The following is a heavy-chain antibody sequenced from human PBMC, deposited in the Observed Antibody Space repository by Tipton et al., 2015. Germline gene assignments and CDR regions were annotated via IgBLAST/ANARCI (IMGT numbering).Heavy chain of an antibody. CDR2: IWYNGNNK. J-gene: IGHJ6*02. Sequence: SLRLSCAASGFSFSSYGMHWVRQALGKGLEWVAVIWYNGNNKYYADSVKGRFTISRDNAKNTLYLLMNRLRAEDTAVYYCARDRGGYYGMEVWGQGTTVTVSS. CDR3: ARDRGGYYGMEV. CDR1: GFSFSSYG. D-gene: IGHD3-10*01. V-gene: IGHV3-33*01.